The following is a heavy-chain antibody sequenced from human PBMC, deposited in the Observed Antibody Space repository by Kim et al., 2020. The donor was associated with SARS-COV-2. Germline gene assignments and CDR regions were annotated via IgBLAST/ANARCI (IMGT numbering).Heavy chain of an antibody. V-gene: IGHV3-23*01. CDR3: AKSGYPAKDY. Sequence: TYYADSVKGRFTISRDNFKNTLYLQMNSLRAEDTAVYYCAKSGYPAKDYWGQGALVTVSS. J-gene: IGHJ4*02. CDR2: T. D-gene: IGHD5-18*01.